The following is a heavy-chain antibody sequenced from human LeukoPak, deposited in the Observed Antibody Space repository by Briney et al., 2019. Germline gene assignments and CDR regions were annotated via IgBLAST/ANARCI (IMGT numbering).Heavy chain of an antibody. J-gene: IGHJ6*03. Sequence: SVKVSCKASGGTFSSYAISWVRQAPGQGLEWMGGIIPIFGTANYAQKFQGRVTITADESTSTAYMELSSLRSEDTAVYYCASHCSSTSCLSHYYYMDVWGKGTTVTVSS. CDR1: GGTFSSYA. CDR2: IIPIFGTA. D-gene: IGHD2-2*01. CDR3: ASHCSSTSCLSHYYYMDV. V-gene: IGHV1-69*13.